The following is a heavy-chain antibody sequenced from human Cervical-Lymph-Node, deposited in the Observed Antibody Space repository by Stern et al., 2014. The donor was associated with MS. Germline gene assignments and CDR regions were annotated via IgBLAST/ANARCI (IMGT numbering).Heavy chain of an antibody. Sequence: QVQLVQSGPGLVKPSQTLSLTCAISGDSVSSNRATWSWIRQSPSRCLEWLGRTYHRSRWYYDYATSVKSRVTISPDTSNNQFSLRLNSVTPEDTAVYYCARDVSSSPDAFDTWGLGTMVIVSS. V-gene: IGHV6-1*01. CDR1: GDSVSSNRAT. J-gene: IGHJ3*02. D-gene: IGHD6-6*01. CDR3: ARDVSSSPDAFDT. CDR2: TYHRSRWYY.